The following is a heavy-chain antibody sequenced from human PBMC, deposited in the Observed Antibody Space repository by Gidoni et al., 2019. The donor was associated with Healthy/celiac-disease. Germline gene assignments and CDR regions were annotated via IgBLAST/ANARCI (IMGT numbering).Heavy chain of an antibody. CDR1: GFTVGDSA. CDR3: IEHYGDYDY. CDR2: IRRKAYGGTT. V-gene: IGHV3-49*03. Sequence: EAHLVVSGGGLVQPGRSLRRSCTASGFTVGDSAMSWFRQAPGKGLEWVGFIRRKAYGGTTEYAASVKGRFTITRDASKRIAYLQMNSLKTEDTAVYYCIEHYGDYDYWGQGTLVTVSS. D-gene: IGHD4-17*01. J-gene: IGHJ4*02.